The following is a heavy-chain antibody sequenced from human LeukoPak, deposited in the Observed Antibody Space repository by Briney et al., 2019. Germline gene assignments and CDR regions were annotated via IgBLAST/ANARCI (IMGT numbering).Heavy chain of an antibody. CDR3: AKDLDYYDSSGYRIFDY. D-gene: IGHD3-22*01. CDR2: ISYDGSNK. J-gene: IGHJ4*02. CDR1: GFTFSSYA. V-gene: IGHV3-30*04. Sequence: PGGSLRLSCAASGFTFSSYAMHWVRQAPGKGLEWVAVISYDGSNKYYADSVKGRFTISRDNSKNTLYLQMNSLRAEDTAVYYCAKDLDYYDSSGYRIFDYWGQGTLVTVSS.